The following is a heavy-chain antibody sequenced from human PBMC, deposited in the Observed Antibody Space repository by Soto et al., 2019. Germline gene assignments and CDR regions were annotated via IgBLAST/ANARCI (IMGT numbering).Heavy chain of an antibody. CDR3: ARDRGVAPPVAGNTHYYYYMDV. V-gene: IGHV1-18*01. D-gene: IGHD6-19*01. J-gene: IGHJ6*03. CDR1: GYSFTNYG. CDR2: ISAYNGNT. Sequence: QDRLVQSGVEVKKPGASVRVSCKASGYSFTNYGITWVRQAPGQGFEWMGWISAYNGNTNYAQKFQGRVTLTTDASTSTAYLELRGLRSEDTAVYYCARDRGVAPPVAGNTHYYYYMDVWGKGTTVTVSS.